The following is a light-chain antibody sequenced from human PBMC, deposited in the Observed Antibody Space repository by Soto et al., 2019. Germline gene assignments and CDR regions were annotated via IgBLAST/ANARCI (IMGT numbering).Light chain of an antibody. CDR1: QSGSSNY. V-gene: IGKV3-20*01. J-gene: IGKJ1*01. Sequence: ETVLTQSPGTLSLSPGERATLSCRASQSGSSNYLAWYQQKPGPAPRLLIYGASTTATGIPDRFSGSVSGTDIPLTISSLDPQDFADYYCQVVARSPPAWTVGQGTKVEIK. CDR2: GAS. CDR3: QVVARSPPAWT.